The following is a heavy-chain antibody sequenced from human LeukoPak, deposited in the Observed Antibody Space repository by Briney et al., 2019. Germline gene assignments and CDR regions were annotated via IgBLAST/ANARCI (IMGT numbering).Heavy chain of an antibody. Sequence: PGGSLRLSCAASGFTFSSYVMHWVRQAPGKGLEWVAVISYDGSNKYYADSVKGRFTISRDNSKNTLYLQMNSLRAEDTAVYYCAREDRDGMDVWGQGTTVTVSS. CDR3: AREDRDGMDV. J-gene: IGHJ6*02. CDR2: ISYDGSNK. D-gene: IGHD2-15*01. CDR1: GFTFSSYV. V-gene: IGHV3-30*03.